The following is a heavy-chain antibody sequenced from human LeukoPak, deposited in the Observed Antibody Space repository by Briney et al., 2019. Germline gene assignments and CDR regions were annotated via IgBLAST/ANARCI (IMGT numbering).Heavy chain of an antibody. CDR1: GGTFSSYA. CDR3: ARDQLIYSGHDYHYYYYMDV. V-gene: IGHV1-69*05. CDR2: IIPIFGTA. Sequence: SVKVSCKASGGTFSSYAISWVRQAPGQGLEWMGRIIPIFGTANYAQKFQGRVTITTDESTSTAYMELSSLRSEDTAVYYCARDQLIYSGHDYHYYYYMDVWGKGTTVTVSS. D-gene: IGHD5-12*01. J-gene: IGHJ6*03.